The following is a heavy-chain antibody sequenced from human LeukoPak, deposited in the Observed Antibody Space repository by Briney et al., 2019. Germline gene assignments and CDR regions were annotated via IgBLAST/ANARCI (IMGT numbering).Heavy chain of an antibody. CDR2: IKPDGSEK. CDR1: GFTFATYW. V-gene: IGHV3-7*01. J-gene: IGHJ3*02. Sequence: GGSLRLSCVASGFTFATYWMSWVRQAPGKGLEWVANIKPDGSEKNYVESVKGRCTISRDNAKNSLYLQINSLRAEDTAIYYCARAPDYRWDPDGFDIWGQGTMVTVSS. D-gene: IGHD2-8*02. CDR3: ARAPDYRWDPDGFDI.